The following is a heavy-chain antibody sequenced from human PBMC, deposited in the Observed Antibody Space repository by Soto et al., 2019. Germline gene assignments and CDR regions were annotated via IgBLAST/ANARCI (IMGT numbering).Heavy chain of an antibody. J-gene: IGHJ6*02. V-gene: IGHV3-30*03. D-gene: IGHD6-25*01. Sequence: QVQLVESGGGVVQPGRSLRLSCAASGFTFSSYGMHWVRQAPGKGLEWVAVISYDGSNKYYADSVKGRFTISRDNSKNTLYLQINSLRAEDTAVYYCESYVWSSGGYGMDVWGQGTTVTVSS. CDR1: GFTFSSYG. CDR2: ISYDGSNK. CDR3: ESYVWSSGGYGMDV.